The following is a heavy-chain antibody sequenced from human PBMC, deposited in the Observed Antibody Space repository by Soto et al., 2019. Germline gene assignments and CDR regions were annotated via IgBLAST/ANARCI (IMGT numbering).Heavy chain of an antibody. Sequence: PSETLSLTCAVYGGSFSGYYWSWIRQPPGKGLEWIGEINHSGSTNYNPSLKSRVTISVDTSKNQFSLKLSSVTAADTAVYYCARVATDYGSGSYYIRQIDYWGQGTLVTVSS. J-gene: IGHJ4*02. D-gene: IGHD3-10*01. V-gene: IGHV4-34*01. CDR1: GGSFSGYY. CDR3: ARVATDYGSGSYYIRQIDY. CDR2: INHSGST.